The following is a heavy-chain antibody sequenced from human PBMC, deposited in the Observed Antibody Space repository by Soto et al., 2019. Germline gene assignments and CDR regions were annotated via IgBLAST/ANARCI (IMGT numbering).Heavy chain of an antibody. CDR3: ARGITAAGCFDF. D-gene: IGHD6-13*01. V-gene: IGHV3-11*01. Sequence: QVQLVESGGGLVRPGGSLRLSCAASGFTFSDYYMSWIRQAPGKGLEWVSYIGGSGSTIFYADSVSDRFTVSRDNAENSLYLQMTSLRAEDTAFYYCARGITAAGCFDFWGQGTLVSVSS. J-gene: IGHJ4*02. CDR1: GFTFSDYY. CDR2: IGGSGSTI.